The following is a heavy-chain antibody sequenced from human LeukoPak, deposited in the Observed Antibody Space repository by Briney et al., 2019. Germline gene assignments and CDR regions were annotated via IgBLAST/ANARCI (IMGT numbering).Heavy chain of an antibody. J-gene: IGHJ4*02. V-gene: IGHV5-51*01. CDR3: ARLMNIAAAALNY. Sequence: GESLKISCKGSGYSFTTYWIGWVRQMPGKGLEWMGIIYPGDSDTRYSPSFQGQVTISADTSISTAFLQWSSLKASDTAMYYCARLMNIAAAALNYWGQGTLVTVSS. CDR1: GYSFTTYW. D-gene: IGHD6-13*01. CDR2: IYPGDSDT.